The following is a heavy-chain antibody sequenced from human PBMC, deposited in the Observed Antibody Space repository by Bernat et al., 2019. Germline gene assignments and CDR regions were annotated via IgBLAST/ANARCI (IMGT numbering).Heavy chain of an antibody. CDR1: GFTFSSYG. D-gene: IGHD6-13*01. J-gene: IGHJ5*02. Sequence: QVQLVESGGGMVQPGGSLRLSCAASGFTFSSYGMHWVRQAPGKGLEWVAVIWYDGSNKYYADSVKGRFTISRDNSKNTLYLEMNSLRAEDTAVYYCARDSAAGIANKWFDPWGQGTLVTVSS. V-gene: IGHV3-33*01. CDR3: ARDSAAGIANKWFDP. CDR2: IWYDGSNK.